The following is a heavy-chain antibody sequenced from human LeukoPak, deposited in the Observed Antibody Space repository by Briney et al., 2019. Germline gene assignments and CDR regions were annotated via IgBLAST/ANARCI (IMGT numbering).Heavy chain of an antibody. CDR1: EFTFSDYY. D-gene: IGHD3-10*01. J-gene: IGHJ4*02. Sequence: PGGSLRLSCAASEFTFSDYYMSWIRQVPGKGLEWVSYISSSGGTIYYADSVKGRFTISRDNAKNSLYLQMNSLRAEDTAVYYCARDCYYYGSGSYYIRAGFDYWGQGTLVTVSS. CDR2: ISSSGGTI. V-gene: IGHV3-11*04. CDR3: ARDCYYYGSGSYYIRAGFDY.